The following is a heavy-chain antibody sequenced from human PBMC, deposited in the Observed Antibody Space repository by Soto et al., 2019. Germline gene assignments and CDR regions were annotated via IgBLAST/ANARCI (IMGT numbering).Heavy chain of an antibody. V-gene: IGHV1-69*06. D-gene: IGHD6-13*01. CDR2: TIPIFGTA. J-gene: IGHJ6*02. CDR3: ARDPQAAGYSSSWYGAMDV. Sequence: QVQLVQSGAEVKKPGSSLKVSCKASGGTFSSYAISWVRQAPGQGLEWMGGTIPIFGTANYAQKFQGRVTITADKHTSTAYMELSSLRSEDTAVYYCARDPQAAGYSSSWYGAMDVWGQGTTVTVSS. CDR1: GGTFSSYA.